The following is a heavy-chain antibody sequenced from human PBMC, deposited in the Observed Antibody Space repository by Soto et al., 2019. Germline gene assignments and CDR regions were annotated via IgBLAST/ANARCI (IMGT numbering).Heavy chain of an antibody. V-gene: IGHV3-30*03. CDR1: GFTFSTYA. D-gene: IGHD3-10*01. J-gene: IGHJ5*02. CDR3: ARGVVSGTYYNQYNGFDP. CDR2: ISYDSINK. Sequence: GGSLRLSCAASGFTFSTYAMHWLRQAPGKGLEWVAIISYDSINKFYGDSVKGRFTISRDNSKNTLYLQMNSLRSDDTAVYYCARGVVSGTYYNQYNGFDPWGQETLVTVSS.